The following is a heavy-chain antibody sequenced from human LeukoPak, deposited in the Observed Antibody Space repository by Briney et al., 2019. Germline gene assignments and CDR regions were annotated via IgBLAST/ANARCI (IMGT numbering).Heavy chain of an antibody. J-gene: IGHJ4*02. Sequence: ASVKVSCKASGYTFTSYGISWGRQATGQGLEWMGWISAYNGYTNYSKTLQGSVTMTTDTSTSTAYMGLRSLRSDDTAVYYCARDYRDVLLWFGELSKWGQGTLVTVSS. V-gene: IGHV1-18*01. D-gene: IGHD3-10*01. CDR1: GYTFTSYG. CDR3: ARDYRDVLLWFGELSK. CDR2: ISAYNGYT.